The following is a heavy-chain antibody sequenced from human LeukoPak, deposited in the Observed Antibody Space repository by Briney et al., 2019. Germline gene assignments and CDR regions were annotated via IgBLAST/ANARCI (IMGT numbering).Heavy chain of an antibody. CDR1: GYDFSSFW. J-gene: IGHJ3*02. CDR2: IYPGDSDT. CDR3: ARLMYYDILTGSGDAFDI. V-gene: IGHV5-51*01. Sequence: GESLKISCQGSGYDFSSFWIAWVRHMSGEGLEWMGFIYPGDSDTRYSPSFQGQVTISADKSISTAYLQWSSLKASDTAMYYCARLMYYDILTGSGDAFDIWGQGTMVTVSS. D-gene: IGHD3-9*01.